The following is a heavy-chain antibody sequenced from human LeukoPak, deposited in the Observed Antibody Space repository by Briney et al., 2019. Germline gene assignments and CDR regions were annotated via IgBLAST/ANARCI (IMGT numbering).Heavy chain of an antibody. CDR1: GGTFSSYA. CDR2: IIPILGIA. Sequence: GASVNVSCKASGGTFSSYAISWVRQAPGQGLEWMGRIIPILGIANYAQKLQGRVTITADKSTSTAYMELSSLRSEDTAVYYCARSTVATLGYREMWNWFDPWGQGTLVTVSS. CDR3: ARSTVATLGYREMWNWFDP. D-gene: IGHD5-12*01. V-gene: IGHV1-69*04. J-gene: IGHJ5*02.